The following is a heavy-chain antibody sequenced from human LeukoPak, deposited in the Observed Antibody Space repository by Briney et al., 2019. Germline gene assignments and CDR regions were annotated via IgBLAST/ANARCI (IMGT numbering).Heavy chain of an antibody. CDR2: ISAYNGNT. J-gene: IGHJ3*02. Sequence: ASVKVSCKASGYTFTSYGISWVRQAPGQGLEWMGWISAYNGNTNYAQKLQGRVTMTTDTSTSAAYMELRSLRSDDTAVYYCARDRDVVVPAAILGADAFDIWGQGTMVTVSS. CDR1: GYTFTSYG. CDR3: ARDRDVVVPAAILGADAFDI. D-gene: IGHD2-2*02. V-gene: IGHV1-18*01.